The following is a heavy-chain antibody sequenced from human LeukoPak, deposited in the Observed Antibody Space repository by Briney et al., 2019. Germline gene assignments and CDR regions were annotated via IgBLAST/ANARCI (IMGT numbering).Heavy chain of an antibody. CDR2: IYYSGST. D-gene: IGHD2-2*01. V-gene: IGHV4-31*03. CDR1: GGSISSGGYY. CDR3: AKSSTSARGAIRWFDP. J-gene: IGHJ5*02. Sequence: ASETLSLTCTVSGGSISSGGYYWSWIRQRPGKGLEWIGYIYYSGSTYYNPSLKSRVTISVDTSKNQFSLKLSSVTAADTAVYYCAKSSTSARGAIRWFDPWGQGTLVTVSS.